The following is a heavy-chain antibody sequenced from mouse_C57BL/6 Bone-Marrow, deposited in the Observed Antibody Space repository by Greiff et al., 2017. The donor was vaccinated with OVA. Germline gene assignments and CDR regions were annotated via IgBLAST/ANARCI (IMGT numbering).Heavy chain of an antibody. D-gene: IGHD1-1*01. CDR1: GYTFTSYW. J-gene: IGHJ2*01. CDR2: IDPSDSNT. CDR3: ARHPFYYYGSSYKSGY. Sequence: VQLQQPGAELVKPGASVKLSCKASGYTFTSYWMQWVKQRPGQGLEWIGEIDPSDSNTNYNQKFKGKATLTVDTSSSTAYMQLSSLTSEDSAVYYCARHPFYYYGSSYKSGYWGQGTTLTVSS. V-gene: IGHV1-50*01.